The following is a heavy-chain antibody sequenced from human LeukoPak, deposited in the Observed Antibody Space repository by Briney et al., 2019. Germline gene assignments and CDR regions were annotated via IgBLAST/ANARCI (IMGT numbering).Heavy chain of an antibody. CDR1: GFTFSAYA. J-gene: IGHJ4*02. D-gene: IGHD5-12*01. CDR3: ARDRGGYEFFDY. CDR2: ISNNGGSS. V-gene: IGHV3-64D*09. Sequence: RGSLRLSCSASGFTFSAYAMYWVRQAPGKGLEYVSGISNNGGSSFYADSVKGRFTISRDNSKNTLYLQMSSLRAEDTAVYYCARDRGGYEFFDYWGQGTLVTVSS.